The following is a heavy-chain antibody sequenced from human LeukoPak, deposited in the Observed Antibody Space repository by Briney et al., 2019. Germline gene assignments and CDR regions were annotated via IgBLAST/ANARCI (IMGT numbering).Heavy chain of an antibody. CDR2: TYYRSKWYN. V-gene: IGHV6-1*01. Sequence: SQTLSLTCAISGDSVSSNSAAWNWIKQSPSRGLEWLGRTYYRSKWYNDYAVSVKSRITINPDTSKNQFSLQLNSVTPEDTAVYYCAREAYYYDSSGYSMFDYWGQGTLVTVSS. CDR1: GDSVSSNSAA. J-gene: IGHJ4*02. CDR3: AREAYYYDSSGYSMFDY. D-gene: IGHD3-22*01.